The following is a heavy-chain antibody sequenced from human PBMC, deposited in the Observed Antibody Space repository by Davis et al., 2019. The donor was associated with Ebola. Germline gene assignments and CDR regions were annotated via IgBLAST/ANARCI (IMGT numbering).Heavy chain of an antibody. CDR2: TNSDGNIT. J-gene: IGHJ4*02. CDR1: GFSFSCNW. Sequence: GESLKISCAASGFSFSCNWMHWLRQPPGKGQVLVSRTNSDGNITSYADSVKGRFTISRDNVRNTLYPQMNSLRDEDTAVYYCARGTHYANDYWGQGTLVTVSS. V-gene: IGHV3-74*01. D-gene: IGHD2-2*01. CDR3: ARGTHYANDY.